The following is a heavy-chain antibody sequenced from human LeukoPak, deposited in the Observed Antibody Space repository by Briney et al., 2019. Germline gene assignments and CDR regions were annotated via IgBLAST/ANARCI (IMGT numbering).Heavy chain of an antibody. CDR2: ISSYNGKT. CDR3: AREVRYTRHFDY. D-gene: IGHD3-16*02. Sequence: ASVKVSCKASGYRFTSYSISWVRQAPGQGLEWVGWISSYNGKTNYGKNVQGRVTMTTDTSTSTAYMELRSLRSDDTAMYYCAREVRYTRHFDYWGQGTPVTVSS. CDR1: GYRFTSYS. V-gene: IGHV1-18*01. J-gene: IGHJ4*02.